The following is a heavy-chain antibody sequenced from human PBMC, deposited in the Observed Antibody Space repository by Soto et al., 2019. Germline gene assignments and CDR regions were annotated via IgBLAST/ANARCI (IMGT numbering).Heavy chain of an antibody. CDR3: ARGPLLRYFGWPPDFDY. Sequence: PSETLSLTCAVYGGSFSGYYWSWIRQPPGKGLEWIGEINHSGSTNYNPSLKSRVTISVDTSKNQFSLKLSSVTAADTAVYYCARGPLLRYFGWPPDFDYWGQGTLVTVSS. J-gene: IGHJ4*02. V-gene: IGHV4-34*01. CDR2: INHSGST. CDR1: GGSFSGYY. D-gene: IGHD3-9*01.